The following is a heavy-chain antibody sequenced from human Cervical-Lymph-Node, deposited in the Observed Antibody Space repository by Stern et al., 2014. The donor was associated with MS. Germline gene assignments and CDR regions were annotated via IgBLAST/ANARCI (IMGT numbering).Heavy chain of an antibody. CDR2: ISNSGQYI. CDR3: ARRKRSYDY. J-gene: IGHJ4*02. Sequence: VQLVESGGGLVKPGGSLRLSCAGSGFRFSDFYMTWIRKSPERGLEWVSYISNSGQYIYYADSVKGRFTISRDNAKNSLYLEMNSLRVEDAGTYYCARRKRSYDYWGQGTLVTVSS. V-gene: IGHV3-11*01. CDR1: GFRFSDFY.